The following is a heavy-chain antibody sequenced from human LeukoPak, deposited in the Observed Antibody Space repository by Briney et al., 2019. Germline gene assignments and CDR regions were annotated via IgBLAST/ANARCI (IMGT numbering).Heavy chain of an antibody. CDR1: GYTFTSYA. J-gene: IGHJ4*02. CDR2: INAGNGNT. D-gene: IGHD3-10*01. V-gene: IGHV1-3*03. CDR3: AREKSSGWFGELSGYFDY. Sequence: ASVKVSCKASGYTFTSYAMHWVRQAPGQRLEWMGWINAGNGNTKYSQEFQGRVTITRDTSASTAYMELSSLRSEDMAVYYCAREKSSGWFGELSGYFDYWGQGTLVTVSS.